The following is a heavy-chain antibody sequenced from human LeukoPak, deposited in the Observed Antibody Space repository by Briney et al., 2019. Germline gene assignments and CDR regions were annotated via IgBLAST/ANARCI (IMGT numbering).Heavy chain of an antibody. CDR3: ARAGLGYSYGFDY. D-gene: IGHD5-18*01. CDR2: IIPIFGTA. V-gene: IGHV1-69*05. Sequence: SVKVSCKASGGTFSSYAISWVRQAPGQGLEWMGGIIPIFGTANYAQKFQGRVTITTDESTSTAYMELSSLRSEDTAVYYCARAGLGYSYGFDYWGQGTLVTVSS. CDR1: GGTFSSYA. J-gene: IGHJ4*02.